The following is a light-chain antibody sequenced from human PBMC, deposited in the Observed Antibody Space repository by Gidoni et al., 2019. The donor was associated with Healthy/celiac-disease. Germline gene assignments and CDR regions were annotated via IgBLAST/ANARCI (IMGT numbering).Light chain of an antibody. V-gene: IGKV3-11*01. CDR1: QSVSSY. CDR2: AAS. J-gene: IGKJ3*01. Sequence: EIVLTQSPATLSLTPGERATLSCRASQSVSSYLAWYQQKPGQAPRLLIYAASNRATGLPARFSGSWSGTDFTLTIRSLEPEDFAVYYCQQRSNWPPGFTFGPGTKVDIK. CDR3: QQRSNWPPGFT.